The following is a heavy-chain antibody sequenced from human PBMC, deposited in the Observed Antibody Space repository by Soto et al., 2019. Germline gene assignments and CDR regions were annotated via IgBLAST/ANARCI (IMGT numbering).Heavy chain of an antibody. Sequence: EVQLVESVGGFIQPGRSLRLSCATSGFTFDDYAMHWVWQGQWEGLEWVSGITLNSDTIGYADSVKGRFTISRDNAKNCLYLQMNGLRAEDTALYYCAKSDTYCVTTTCQPTFDYWGQGTLVAVPS. CDR3: AKSDTYCVTTTCQPTFDY. V-gene: IGHV3-9*01. CDR2: ITLNSDTI. D-gene: IGHD2-2*01. J-gene: IGHJ4*02. CDR1: GFTFDDYA.